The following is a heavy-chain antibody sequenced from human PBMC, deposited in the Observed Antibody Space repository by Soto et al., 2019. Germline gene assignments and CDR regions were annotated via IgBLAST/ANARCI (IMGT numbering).Heavy chain of an antibody. D-gene: IGHD6-19*01. CDR1: GFTFSSYA. Sequence: PGGSLRLSCAASGFTFSSYAMHWVRQAPGKGLEWVAVISYDGSNKYYADSVKGRFTISRDNSKNTLYLQMNSLRAEDTAVYYCARERSGWSGDYWGEGILVTVPS. CDR3: ARERSGWSGDY. V-gene: IGHV3-30-3*01. CDR2: ISYDGSNK. J-gene: IGHJ4*02.